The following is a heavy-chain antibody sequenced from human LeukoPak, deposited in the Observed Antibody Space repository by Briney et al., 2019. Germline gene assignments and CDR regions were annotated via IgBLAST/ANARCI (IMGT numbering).Heavy chain of an antibody. CDR1: GGSISSGGYS. J-gene: IGHJ5*02. CDR2: MYHGGSA. V-gene: IGHV4-30-2*01. Sequence: PSETLSLTCAVSGGSISSGGYSWSWIRQPPGKGLEWIGYMYHGGSAYYNPSLKSRVTISVDRSKNQFSLKLSSVTAADTAVYYCASTNDFGDYMGAWGQGTLVTVSS. CDR3: ASTNDFGDYMGA. D-gene: IGHD4-17*01.